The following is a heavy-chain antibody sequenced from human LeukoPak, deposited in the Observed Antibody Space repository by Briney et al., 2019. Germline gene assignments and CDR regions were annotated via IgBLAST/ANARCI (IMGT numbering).Heavy chain of an antibody. CDR1: GGSISSGSYY. CDR2: IYTSGST. CDR3: ARVAYDSSGYYYTIDY. Sequence: SQTLSLTCTVSGGSISSGSYYWSWIRQPAGKGLEWIGRIYTSGSTNYNPSLKSRVTISVDTSKNQFSLKLSSVTAADTAVYYCARVAYDSSGYYYTIDYWGQGTLVTVSS. V-gene: IGHV4-61*02. J-gene: IGHJ4*02. D-gene: IGHD3-22*01.